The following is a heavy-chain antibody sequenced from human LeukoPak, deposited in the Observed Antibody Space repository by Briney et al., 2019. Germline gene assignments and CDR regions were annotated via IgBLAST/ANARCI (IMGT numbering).Heavy chain of an antibody. CDR3: TTRRAVAGTALFDY. J-gene: IGHJ4*02. CDR1: GFTFSNAW. CDR2: IKSKTDGGTT. D-gene: IGHD6-19*01. Sequence: GGSLRLPCAASGFTFSNAWMSWVRQALGKGLEWVGRIKSKTDGGTTDYAAPVKGRFTISRDDSKNTLYLQMNSLKTEDTAVYYCTTRRAVAGTALFDYWGQGTLVTVSS. V-gene: IGHV3-15*01.